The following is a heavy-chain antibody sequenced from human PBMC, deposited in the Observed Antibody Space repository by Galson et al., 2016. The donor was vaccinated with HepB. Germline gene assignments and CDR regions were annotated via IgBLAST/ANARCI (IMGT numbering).Heavy chain of an antibody. J-gene: IGHJ4*02. V-gene: IGHV3-30*04. D-gene: IGHD5-12*01. Sequence: SLRLSCAASGFTFSTYAMHWVRQAPGKGLEWVAVISYDGSNEYFADSVKGRFTISRDNSKNTLYLQMNSLRAEDTAVYYCARGYSDYDEGFDYWGQGTLVTVSS. CDR2: ISYDGSNE. CDR3: ARGYSDYDEGFDY. CDR1: GFTFSTYA.